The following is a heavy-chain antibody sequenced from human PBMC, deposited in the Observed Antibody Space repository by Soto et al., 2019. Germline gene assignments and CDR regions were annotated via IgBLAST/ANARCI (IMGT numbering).Heavy chain of an antibody. CDR3: ARGPHGSGTS. D-gene: IGHD3-10*01. V-gene: IGHV4-39*07. Sequence: SETLSLTCTVSGGSISSGDYYWSWIRQPPGKGLEWIGEINHSGSTNYNPSLKSRVTISVDTSKNQFSLKLSSVTAADTAVYYCARGPHGSGTSWGQGTLVTVSS. CDR2: INHSGST. J-gene: IGHJ5*02. CDR1: GGSISSGDYY.